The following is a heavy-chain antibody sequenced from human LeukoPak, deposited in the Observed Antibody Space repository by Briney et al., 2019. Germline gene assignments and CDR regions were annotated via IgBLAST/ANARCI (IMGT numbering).Heavy chain of an antibody. Sequence: ASAKVSCKASGYTFTSNKMHWVRQAPGQGLEWMGIITPTDGRRTYAQRLQGRVTMTRGTSTNTVYMELSSLTSEDTAIYYCARDYNWSFDSWGQGTLVTVSS. CDR1: GYTFTSNK. V-gene: IGHV1-46*01. D-gene: IGHD1-1*01. CDR2: ITPTDGRR. J-gene: IGHJ4*02. CDR3: ARDYNWSFDS.